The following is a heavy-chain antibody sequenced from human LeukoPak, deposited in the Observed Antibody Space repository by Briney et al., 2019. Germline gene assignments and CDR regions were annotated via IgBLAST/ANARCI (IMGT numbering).Heavy chain of an antibody. J-gene: IGHJ4*02. D-gene: IGHD5-18*01. CDR1: GGSFSGYY. Sequence: SETLSLTCAVYGGSFSGYYWSWIRQPPGKGLEWIGEINHSGSTNYNPSLKSRVTISVDTSKNQFSLKLSSVTAADTAVYYCAKASPLYSYGFLGPGVDYWGQGTLVTVSS. CDR2: INHSGST. V-gene: IGHV4-34*01. CDR3: AKASPLYSYGFLGPGVDY.